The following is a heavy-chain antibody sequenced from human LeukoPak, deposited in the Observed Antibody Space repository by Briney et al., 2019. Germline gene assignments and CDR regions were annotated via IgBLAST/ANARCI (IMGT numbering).Heavy chain of an antibody. V-gene: IGHV3-23*01. CDR3: AKGGDDGTGYDFWSGLVSDYFDY. D-gene: IGHD3-3*01. Sequence: GGSLRLSCAASGFTFSSYAMSWVRQAPGKGLEWVSAISGSGGSTYYADSVKGRFTISRDNSKNTLYLQMSSLRAEDTAVYYCAKGGDDGTGYDFWSGLVSDYFDYWGQGTLVTVSS. CDR1: GFTFSSYA. J-gene: IGHJ4*02. CDR2: ISGSGGST.